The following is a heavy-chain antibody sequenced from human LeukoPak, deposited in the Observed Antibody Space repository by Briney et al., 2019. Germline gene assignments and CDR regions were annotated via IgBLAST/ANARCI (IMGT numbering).Heavy chain of an antibody. V-gene: IGHV1-8*01. J-gene: IGHJ6*02. Sequence: GASVKVSCKASRYTFTSYDINWVRQATGHGLEWMGWMNPNRGNTGYAQKFQGRVTMTRNTSISTAYMELSSLRSEDTAVYYCARGLVDFWSGYLYYYYYYGMDVWGQGTTVTVSS. D-gene: IGHD3-3*01. CDR2: MNPNRGNT. CDR1: RYTFTSYD. CDR3: ARGLVDFWSGYLYYYYYYGMDV.